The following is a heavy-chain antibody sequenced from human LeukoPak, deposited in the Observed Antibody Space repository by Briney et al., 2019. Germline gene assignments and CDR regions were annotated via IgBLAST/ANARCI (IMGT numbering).Heavy chain of an antibody. CDR3: AKDRRELRSHFDY. J-gene: IGHJ4*02. CDR1: GFTFDDYA. Sequence: GGSLRLSCAASGFTFDDYATHWVRQAPGKGLEWVSGISWNSGSIGYADSVKGRFTISRDNAKNSLYLQMNSLRAEDTALYYCAKDRRELRSHFDYWGQGTLVTVSS. D-gene: IGHD1-26*01. CDR2: ISWNSGSI. V-gene: IGHV3-9*01.